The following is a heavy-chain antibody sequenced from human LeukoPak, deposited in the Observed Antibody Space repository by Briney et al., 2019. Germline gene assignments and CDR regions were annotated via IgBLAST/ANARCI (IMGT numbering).Heavy chain of an antibody. V-gene: IGHV1-2*02. Sequence: GASVKVSCKASGYTFTGYYMHWVRQAPAQGLEWMGWINPNSGGTNYAQKFQGRVTMTRDTSISTAYMELSRLRSDDTAVYYCARERVAAAGWFDPWGQGTLVTVSS. CDR1: GYTFTGYY. D-gene: IGHD6-13*01. CDR3: ARERVAAAGWFDP. CDR2: INPNSGGT. J-gene: IGHJ5*02.